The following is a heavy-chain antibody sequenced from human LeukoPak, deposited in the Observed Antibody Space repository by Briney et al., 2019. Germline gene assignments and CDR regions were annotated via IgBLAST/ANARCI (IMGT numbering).Heavy chain of an antibody. J-gene: IGHJ3*01. CDR3: ARGSPVAPYDRTNYFDL. Sequence: KPSETLSLTCSVSGGPVSRGDYYWTWIRQPAGKGLEWIGSVFTREGTNYNPSLNRRATILLDASKNQFSLELVSVFVADTAVYYCARGSPVAPYDRTNYFDLWGQGTLVTVSS. D-gene: IGHD3-22*01. CDR1: GGPVSRGDYY. CDR2: VFTREGT. V-gene: IGHV4-61*02.